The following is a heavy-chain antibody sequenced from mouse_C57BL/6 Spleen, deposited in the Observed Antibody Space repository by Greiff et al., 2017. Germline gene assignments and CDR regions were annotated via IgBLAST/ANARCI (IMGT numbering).Heavy chain of an antibody. D-gene: IGHD2-4*01. V-gene: IGHV1-55*01. Sequence: QVQLQQSGAELVKPGASVKMSCKASGYTFTSYWITWVKQRPGQGLEWIGDLYPGSGSTNYNEKFKSKATLTVDTSSSTAYMQLSSLTSEDSAVYYCARKETNDYHYFGYWGQGTTLTVSS. CDR3: ARKETNDYHYFGY. J-gene: IGHJ2*01. CDR2: LYPGSGST. CDR1: GYTFTSYW.